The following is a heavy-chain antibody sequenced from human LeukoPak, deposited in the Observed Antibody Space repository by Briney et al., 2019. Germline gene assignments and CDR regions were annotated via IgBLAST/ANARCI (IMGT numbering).Heavy chain of an antibody. CDR2: IRGSDGST. CDR3: AKDVYGDYGGLDY. D-gene: IGHD4-17*01. Sequence: GSLRLSCAASGFPFSTYAMSWVRQAPGKGLEWVSSIRGSDGSTYYADSAKGRFAISRDNSKNTLYLQMNSLRAEDTAVYYCAKDVYGDYGGLDYWGQGTLVTVSS. CDR1: GFPFSTYA. J-gene: IGHJ4*02. V-gene: IGHV3-23*01.